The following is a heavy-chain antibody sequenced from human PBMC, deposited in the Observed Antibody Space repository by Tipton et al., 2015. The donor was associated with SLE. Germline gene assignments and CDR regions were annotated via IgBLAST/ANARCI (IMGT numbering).Heavy chain of an antibody. V-gene: IGHV4-59*11. Sequence: TLSLTCTVSGDSISGQYWSWIRQPPGKGLEWIGYIYYSGSTNYNPSLKSRVTISVDTSKNQFSLKLSSVTAADTAVYYCARGTGDPFDYWGQGTLVTVSS. CDR2: IYYSGST. D-gene: IGHD2/OR15-2a*01. J-gene: IGHJ4*02. CDR3: ARGTGDPFDY. CDR1: GDSISGQY.